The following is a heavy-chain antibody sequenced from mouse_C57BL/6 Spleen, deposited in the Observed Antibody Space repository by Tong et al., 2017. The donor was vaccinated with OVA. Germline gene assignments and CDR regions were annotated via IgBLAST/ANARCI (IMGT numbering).Heavy chain of an antibody. D-gene: IGHD4-1*01. Sequence: EVQLQESGPELVKPGASVKMSCKASGYTFTDYNMHWVKQSHGKSLEWIGYINPNNGGTSYNQKFKGKATLTVNKSSSTAYMELRSLTSEDSAVYYCARLGTGTSFDYWGQGTTLTVSS. J-gene: IGHJ2*01. CDR3: ARLGTGTSFDY. CDR1: GYTFTDYN. CDR2: INPNNGGT. V-gene: IGHV1-22*01.